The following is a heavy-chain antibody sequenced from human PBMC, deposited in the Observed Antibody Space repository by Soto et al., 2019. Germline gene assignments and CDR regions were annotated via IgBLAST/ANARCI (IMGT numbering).Heavy chain of an antibody. V-gene: IGHV3-48*01. CDR3: ARGDDSSGYYYVY. J-gene: IGHJ4*02. Sequence: EVQLVESGGGLVQPGGSLRLSCAASGFTFSSYSMHWFRQAPGKGLEWVSYISSSSSTMYYADSVKGRFTISRDNAKNSLYLQMNSLRAEDTAVYYCARGDDSSGYYYVYWGQGTLVTVSS. D-gene: IGHD3-22*01. CDR1: GFTFSSYS. CDR2: ISSSSSTM.